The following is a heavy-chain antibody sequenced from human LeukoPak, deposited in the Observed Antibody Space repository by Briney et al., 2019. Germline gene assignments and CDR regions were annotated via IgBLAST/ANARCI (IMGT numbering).Heavy chain of an antibody. J-gene: IGHJ4*02. D-gene: IGHD6-19*01. CDR1: GFTFSSYA. Sequence: GGSLRLSCAASGFTFSSYAMSWVRQAPGKGLEWVSAISGSGGSTYYADSVKGRFTISRDNSKNTLYLQMNSLRAEDTAVYYCATAGSGWYWNFDYWGQGTLVTVSS. CDR3: ATAGSGWYWNFDY. CDR2: ISGSGGST. V-gene: IGHV3-23*01.